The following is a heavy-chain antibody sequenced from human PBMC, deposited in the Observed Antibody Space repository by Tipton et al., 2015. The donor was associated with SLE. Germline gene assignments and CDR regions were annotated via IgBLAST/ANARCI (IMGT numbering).Heavy chain of an antibody. J-gene: IGHJ4*02. D-gene: IGHD6-13*01. CDR2: ISYDGSNK. Sequence: SLRLSCAASGFTFSSYAMHWVRQAPGKGLEWVAVISYDGSNKYYADSVKGRFTISRDNSKNTLYLQMNSLRAEDTAVYYCARDRSGAAAGTVFDYWGQGTLVTVSS. CDR1: GFTFSSYA. V-gene: IGHV3-30-3*01. CDR3: ARDRSGAAAGTVFDY.